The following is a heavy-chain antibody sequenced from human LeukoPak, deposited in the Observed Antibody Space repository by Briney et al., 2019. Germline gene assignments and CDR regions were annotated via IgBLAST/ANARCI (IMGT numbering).Heavy chain of an antibody. Sequence: PGGSLRLSCAASGFTFSSYEMTWVRQAPGKGLEWVSYISSSGSTIYYADSVKGRFTISRDNAKNSLYLQMNSLRAEDTAVYYCAREYRQWLVRYYYGMDVWGKGTTVTVSS. CDR3: AREYRQWLVRYYYGMDV. CDR2: ISSSGSTI. D-gene: IGHD6-19*01. CDR1: GFTFSSYE. J-gene: IGHJ6*04. V-gene: IGHV3-48*03.